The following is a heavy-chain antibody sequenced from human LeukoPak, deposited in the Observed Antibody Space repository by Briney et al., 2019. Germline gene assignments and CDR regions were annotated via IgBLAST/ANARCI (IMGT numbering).Heavy chain of an antibody. CDR1: GFTFSSYS. CDR2: ISSSSSYI. V-gene: IGHV3-21*01. Sequence: GGSLRLSCAASGFTFSSYSMNWVRQAPGKGLEWASSISSSSSYIYYADSVKGRFTISRDNAKNSLYLQMNSLRAEDTAVYYCARVSDYDFWSGYHDYWGQGTLVTVSS. CDR3: ARVSDYDFWSGYHDY. J-gene: IGHJ4*02. D-gene: IGHD3-3*01.